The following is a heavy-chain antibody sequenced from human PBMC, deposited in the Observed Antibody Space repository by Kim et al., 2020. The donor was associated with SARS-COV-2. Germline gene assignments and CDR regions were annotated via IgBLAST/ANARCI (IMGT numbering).Heavy chain of an antibody. D-gene: IGHD1-26*01. CDR2: INHSGST. V-gene: IGHV4-34*01. CDR3: ARGKVDRGEWELLSY. CDR1: GGSFSGYY. Sequence: SETLSLTCAVYGGSFSGYYWSWIRQPPGKGLEWIGEINHSGSTNYNPSLKSRVTISVDTSKNQFSLKLSSVTAADTAVYYCARGKVDRGEWELLSYWGQGTLVTVSS. J-gene: IGHJ4*02.